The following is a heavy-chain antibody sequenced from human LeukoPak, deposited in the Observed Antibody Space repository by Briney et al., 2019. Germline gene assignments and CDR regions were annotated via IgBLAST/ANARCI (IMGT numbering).Heavy chain of an antibody. CDR1: GFTFSNYV. V-gene: IGHV3-30*18. CDR2: IAHDGSNK. J-gene: IGHJ4*02. Sequence: GGSLRLSCAASGFTFSNYVMQWVRQAPGKGLEWVALIAHDGSNKYYADSVKGRFTISRENSKSTVYLQMNSLRAEDTAVYYCAKGWAYRRNYYYFEYWGQGTLVTVSS. D-gene: IGHD1-7*01. CDR3: AKGWAYRRNYYYFEY.